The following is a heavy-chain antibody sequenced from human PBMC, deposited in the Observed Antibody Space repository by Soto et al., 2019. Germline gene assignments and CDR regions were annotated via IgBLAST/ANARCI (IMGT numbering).Heavy chain of an antibody. J-gene: IGHJ4*02. V-gene: IGHV3-23*01. CDR1: GFTFNSYA. Sequence: PGGSLRLSCAASGFTFNSYAMTWVRQAPGKGLEWVSSISGSGDVTFYAASVEGRFTISRDNSKITFFLQLNSLRADDTGVYYCAKYRSTSSGAEGFDFWGQGALVTV. CDR2: ISGSGDVT. D-gene: IGHD6-6*01. CDR3: AKYRSTSSGAEGFDF.